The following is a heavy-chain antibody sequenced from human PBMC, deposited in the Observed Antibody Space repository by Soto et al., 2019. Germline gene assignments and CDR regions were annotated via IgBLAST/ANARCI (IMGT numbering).Heavy chain of an antibody. J-gene: IGHJ4*02. CDR3: ARDLRYCSGGSCHYYFDY. CDR2: ISYDGSNK. CDR1: GFPFSSYG. V-gene: IGHV3-30*03. Sequence: PGGSLRLSCAASGFPFSSYGMHWVRQAPGKGLEWVAVISYDGSNKYYADSVKGRFTISRDNSKNTLYLQMNSLRAEDTAVYYCARDLRYCSGGSCHYYFDYWGQGTPVTVSS. D-gene: IGHD2-15*01.